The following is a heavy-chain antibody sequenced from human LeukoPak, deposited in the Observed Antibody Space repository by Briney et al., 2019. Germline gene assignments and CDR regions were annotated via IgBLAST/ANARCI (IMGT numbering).Heavy chain of an antibody. D-gene: IGHD1-14*01. V-gene: IGHV7-4-1*02. CDR2: IDTNTGDP. J-gene: IGHJ5*02. Sequence: ASVKVSCKASGYSFTRWGMNWVRQGPGQGLEWMGWIDTNTGDPTYAQGFTGRFVFSLDTSVTTAYLQINSLKTEDTAVYYCARDNQWFDPWGQGTLVTVSS. CDR1: GYSFTRWG. CDR3: ARDNQWFDP.